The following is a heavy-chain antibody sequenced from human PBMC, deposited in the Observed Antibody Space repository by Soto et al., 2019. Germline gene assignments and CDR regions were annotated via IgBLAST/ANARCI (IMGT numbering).Heavy chain of an antibody. J-gene: IGHJ4*02. CDR1: GGSISSYY. D-gene: IGHD2-15*01. CDR2: IYYSGST. Sequence: SETLSLTCTVPGGSISSYYWSWIRQPPGKGLEWFGYIYYSGSTNYNPSLKSRVTISVDTSKNQFSLKLSSVTAADTAVYYCARHPPGYCSGGSCYSPYYFDYWGQGTLVTVSS. CDR3: ARHPPGYCSGGSCYSPYYFDY. V-gene: IGHV4-59*08.